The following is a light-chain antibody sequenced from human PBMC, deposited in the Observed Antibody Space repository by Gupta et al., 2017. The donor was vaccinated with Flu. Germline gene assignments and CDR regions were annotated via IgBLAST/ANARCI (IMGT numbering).Light chain of an antibody. CDR1: SSNIGNDY. J-gene: IGLJ1*01. V-gene: IGLV1-47*01. CDR3: VVWDDSLSSYL. CDR2: RDN. Sequence: QPVLIQPPSASGTPGQRVTTSCSGSSSNIGNDYVYWYHQLPGRAPKLLMYRDNQRPSGVPDRFSGSKSGTSASLAISGLRSEDEADYYCVVWDDSLSSYLFGTGTKVTVL.